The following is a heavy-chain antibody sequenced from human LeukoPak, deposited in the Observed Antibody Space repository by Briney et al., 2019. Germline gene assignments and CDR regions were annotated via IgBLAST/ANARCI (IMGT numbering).Heavy chain of an antibody. CDR3: ARDGAYIVY. CDR2: IYYSGST. Sequence: SETLSLTCTVSGGSISSSSYYWGWIRQPPGKGLEWIGSIYYSGSTYYNPSLKSRVTISVDTSKNQFSLKLSSVTAADTAVYYCARDGAYIVYWGQGTLVTVSS. D-gene: IGHD3-16*02. J-gene: IGHJ4*02. V-gene: IGHV4-39*07. CDR1: GGSISSSSYY.